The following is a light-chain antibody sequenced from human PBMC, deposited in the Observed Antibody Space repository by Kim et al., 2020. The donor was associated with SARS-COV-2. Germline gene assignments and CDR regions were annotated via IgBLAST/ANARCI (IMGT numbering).Light chain of an antibody. CDR1: QDISNN. CDR3: QKYNSAPLT. V-gene: IGKV1-27*01. Sequence: APGGDTVTITCRGSQDISNNLAWYQQKPGKAPRLLIFAVSTMQTGVPDRFSGSGSGTDFTLTISSLQPEDVAVYYCQKYNSAPLTFGGGTKVDIK. CDR2: AVS. J-gene: IGKJ4*01.